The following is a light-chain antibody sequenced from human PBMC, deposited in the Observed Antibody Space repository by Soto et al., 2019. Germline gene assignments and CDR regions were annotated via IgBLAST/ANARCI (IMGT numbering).Light chain of an antibody. CDR1: SSNIGAGYD. J-gene: IGLJ2*01. CDR3: QSYDSSLSGQGV. Sequence: QSVLTQPPSVSGAPGQRVTISCTGSSSNIGAGYDVHWYQQLPGTAPKLLIYGNSNRPSGVPDRFSGSKSGTLASLAITGLQAEDEADYYCQSYDSSLSGQGVFGGGTKLTVL. V-gene: IGLV1-40*01. CDR2: GNS.